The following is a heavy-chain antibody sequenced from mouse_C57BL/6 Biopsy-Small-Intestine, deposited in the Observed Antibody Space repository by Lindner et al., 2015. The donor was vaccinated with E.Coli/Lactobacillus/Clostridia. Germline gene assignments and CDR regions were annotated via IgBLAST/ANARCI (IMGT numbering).Heavy chain of an antibody. Sequence: SVKVSCKTSGYTFIDYGISWVRQAPGQGLEWMGWINTFKGNTNYAQKFQGRVTMTTDTSTNTAYLEVKNLSSDDTAVYYCARDGTGSRYFDWSISPHFDNWGQGTLVAVSS. CDR2: INTFKGNT. CDR1: GYTFIDYG. V-gene: IGHV1-84*02. D-gene: IGHD1-1*01. J-gene: IGHJ4*01. CDR3: ARDGTGSRYFDWSISPHFDN.